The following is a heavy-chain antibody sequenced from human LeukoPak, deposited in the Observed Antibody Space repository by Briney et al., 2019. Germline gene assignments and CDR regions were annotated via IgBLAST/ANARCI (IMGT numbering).Heavy chain of an antibody. CDR2: IIPIFGTA. J-gene: IGHJ5*02. CDR3: ARAPINPINWFDP. V-gene: IGHV1-69*06. Sequence: GSSVKVSCKASGGTFSSYAISWVRQAPGQGLEWMGGIIPIFGTANYAQKFQGRVTITADKSTGTAYMELSSLRSEDTAVYYCARAPINPINWFDPWGQGTLVTVSS. CDR1: GGTFSSYA.